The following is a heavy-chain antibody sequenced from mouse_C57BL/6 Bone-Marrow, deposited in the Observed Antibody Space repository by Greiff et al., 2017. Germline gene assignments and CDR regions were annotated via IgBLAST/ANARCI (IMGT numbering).Heavy chain of an antibody. CDR2: IHPNSGST. CDR1: GYTFTSYW. D-gene: IGHD1-1*01. V-gene: IGHV1-64*01. Sequence: QVQLQQPGAELVKPGASVKLSCKASGYTFTSYWMHWVKQRPGQGLEWIGMIHPNSGSTNYNEKFKSKATLTVDKSSSTAYMQLSSLTSEDSAVYDCAGKSPRYYYGSGAWFAYWGQGTLVTVSA. CDR3: AGKSPRYYYGSGAWFAY. J-gene: IGHJ3*01.